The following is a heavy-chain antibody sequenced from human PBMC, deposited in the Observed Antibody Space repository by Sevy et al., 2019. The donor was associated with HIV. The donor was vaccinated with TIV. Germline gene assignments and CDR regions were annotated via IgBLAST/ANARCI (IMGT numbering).Heavy chain of an antibody. Sequence: GESLKISCAATAFTFSSYDMHWVRQVAGKGLEWVSSIGLSGDTYFAGSVKGRFTMSRDNVKNYLYLQMSSLRAGDTAVYYCARETAADAFDVWGQGTFVTVSS. CDR3: ARETAADAFDV. CDR2: IGLSGDT. J-gene: IGHJ3*01. D-gene: IGHD6-13*01. V-gene: IGHV3-13*01. CDR1: AFTFSSYD.